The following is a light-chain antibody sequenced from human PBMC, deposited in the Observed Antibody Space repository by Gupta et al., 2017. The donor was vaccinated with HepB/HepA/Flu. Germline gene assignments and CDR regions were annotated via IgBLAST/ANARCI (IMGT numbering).Light chain of an antibody. J-gene: IGKJ4*01. CDR2: AAS. CDR3: QQSHRLPRI. CDR1: QSMSRY. V-gene: IGKV1-39*01. Sequence: DRPMPLSPSSLSASVGDRVTITCRASQSMSRYLNWYQQKPGKAPKLLIYAASSLHSGVPARFSGSGSGTDFTLTISSLHPEDFATYYCQQSHRLPRIFGEGTKVEIK.